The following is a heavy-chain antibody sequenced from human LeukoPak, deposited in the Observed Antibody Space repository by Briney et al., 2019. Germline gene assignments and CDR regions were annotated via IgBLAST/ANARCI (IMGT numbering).Heavy chain of an antibody. CDR1: GGSISSYY. J-gene: IGHJ4*02. Sequence: SETLSLTCTVSGGSISSYYWSWIRQPAGKGLEWIGRIYTSGSSNYNPSLKSRVTMSVDSSKNQFSLKLSSVTAADTAVYYCARECSLWRPFDYWGQGTLVTVSS. CDR3: ARECSLWRPFDY. V-gene: IGHV4-4*07. D-gene: IGHD3-10*02. CDR2: IYTSGSS.